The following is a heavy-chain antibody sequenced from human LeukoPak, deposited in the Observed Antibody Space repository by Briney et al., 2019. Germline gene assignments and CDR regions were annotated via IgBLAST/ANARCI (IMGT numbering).Heavy chain of an antibody. Sequence: GGSLRLSCAASGFTFSDYYMSWIRQAPGKALEWVSYVSSGSSTIYHADSVKGRFTVSRDNGKRSLYLHMNSLRAEDTAMYYCACSRVGGSLQQFDYWGHGTLVTVSS. J-gene: IGHJ4*01. CDR1: GFTFSDYY. V-gene: IGHV3-11*04. CDR3: ACSRVGGSLQQFDY. D-gene: IGHD1-26*01. CDR2: VSSGSSTI.